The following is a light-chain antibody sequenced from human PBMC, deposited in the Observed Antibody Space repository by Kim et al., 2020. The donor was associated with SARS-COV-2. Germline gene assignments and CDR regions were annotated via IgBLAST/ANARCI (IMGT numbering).Light chain of an antibody. CDR3: QQCYSMPWT. CDR2: SAS. Sequence: DIQMTQSPSSLSASVRDRVTITCRASQSVSTYLNWFQQRPGKAPKLLIYSASTLQTGVPARFSGTGSGTEFTLTISSLQPEDFATFYCQQCYSMPWTFGLGTKVEI. CDR1: QSVSTY. V-gene: IGKV1-39*01. J-gene: IGKJ1*01.